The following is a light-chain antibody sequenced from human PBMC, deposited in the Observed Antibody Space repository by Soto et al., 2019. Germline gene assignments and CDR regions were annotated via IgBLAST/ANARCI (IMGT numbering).Light chain of an antibody. CDR2: NVY. J-gene: IGLJ1*01. CDR3: NSYTSASTYV. V-gene: IGLV2-14*03. CDR1: SRDSGIYNF. Sequence: QSAMAQPASVSGAPGQSVTIFCIGTSRDSGIYNFVSWYQQHPGKAPKLMIYNVYSRPSGVSSRFSGSKSGNTASLTISWLQAEEEADYYCNSYTSASTYVFGTGTKVTVL.